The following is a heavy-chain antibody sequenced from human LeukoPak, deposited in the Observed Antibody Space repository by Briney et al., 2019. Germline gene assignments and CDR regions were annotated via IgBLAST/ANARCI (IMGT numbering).Heavy chain of an antibody. CDR3: AKGHGQWLVPNWFDP. J-gene: IGHJ5*02. CDR1: GFTFSSYA. Sequence: HPGGSLRLSCAASGFTFSSYAMTWVRQAPGKGLEWISVISGSGGSSYYADSVKGRFTISRDNSKNTLYLQMNSLRAKDTAVYYCAKGHGQWLVPNWFDPWGQGTLVTVSS. D-gene: IGHD6-19*01. CDR2: ISGSGGSS. V-gene: IGHV3-23*01.